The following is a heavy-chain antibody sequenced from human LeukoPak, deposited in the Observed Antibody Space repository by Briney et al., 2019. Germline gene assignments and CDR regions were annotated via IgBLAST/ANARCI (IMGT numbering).Heavy chain of an antibody. V-gene: IGHV3-30*02. CDR3: AKDGVLTRLRFYYYYYYMDV. J-gene: IGHJ6*03. D-gene: IGHD2-15*01. CDR1: GFTFSSYG. Sequence: PGGSLRLSCAASGFTFSSYGMHWVRQAPGKGLEWVAFIRYDGSNKYYADSVKGRFTISRDNSKNTLYLQMNSLRAKDTAVYYCAKDGVLTRLRFYYYYYYMDVWGKGTTVTVSS. CDR2: IRYDGSNK.